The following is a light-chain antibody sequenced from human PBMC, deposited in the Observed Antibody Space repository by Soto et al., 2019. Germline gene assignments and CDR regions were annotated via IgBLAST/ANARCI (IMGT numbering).Light chain of an antibody. CDR2: EVT. V-gene: IGLV2-8*01. Sequence: QSALTQPPSASGSPGQSVTISCTGTSSDVGGYDYVSWYQQHPGKAPKLMIYEVTKRPSGVPDRFSGSKSGNTASLTVCGLQAEDEADYYCSSYAGSNNFVFGTGTKVTV. CDR1: SSDVGGYDY. J-gene: IGLJ1*01. CDR3: SSYAGSNNFV.